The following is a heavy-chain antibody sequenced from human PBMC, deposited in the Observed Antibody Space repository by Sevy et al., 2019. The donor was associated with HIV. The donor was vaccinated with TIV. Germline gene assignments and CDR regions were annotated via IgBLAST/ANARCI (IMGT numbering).Heavy chain of an antibody. CDR3: AKMPSYYYDSSQPRATNKYYFDY. V-gene: IGHV3-23*01. Sequence: GESLKISCAASGFTFSSYAMSWVRQAPGKGLEWVSAISGSGDSTYYADSVKGRFTISRDNSKNTLYLQMNSLRAEDTAVYYCAKMPSYYYDSSQPRATNKYYFDYWGQGTLVTVSS. CDR2: ISGSGDST. J-gene: IGHJ4*02. CDR1: GFTFSSYA. D-gene: IGHD3-22*01.